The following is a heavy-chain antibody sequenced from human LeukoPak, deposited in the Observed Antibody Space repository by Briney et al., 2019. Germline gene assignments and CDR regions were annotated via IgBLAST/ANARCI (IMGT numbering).Heavy chain of an antibody. Sequence: ASVKVSCKASGYTFTSYGISWVRQAPGQGLEWMGWISAYNDNTNYAQKLQGRVTMTTDTSTSTAYMELRSLRSDDTAVYYCARAGAYCSGGSCYSGNYYYMDVWGKGTTVTVSS. CDR2: ISAYNDNT. CDR1: GYTFTSYG. D-gene: IGHD2-15*01. V-gene: IGHV1-18*01. J-gene: IGHJ6*03. CDR3: ARAGAYCSGGSCYSGNYYYMDV.